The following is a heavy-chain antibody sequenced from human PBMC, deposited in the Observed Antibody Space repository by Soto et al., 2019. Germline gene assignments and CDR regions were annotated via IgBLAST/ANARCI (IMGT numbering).Heavy chain of an antibody. CDR3: ASLGGDYGDYFDY. CDR2: IYYSGST. D-gene: IGHD4-17*01. J-gene: IGHJ4*02. Sequence: SETLFLTCTVSGGSISSYYWSWIRQPPGKGLEWIGYIYYSGSTNYNPSLKSRVTISVDTSKNQFSLKLSSVTAADTAVYYCASLGGDYGDYFDYWGQGTLVTVSS. V-gene: IGHV4-59*01. CDR1: GGSISSYY.